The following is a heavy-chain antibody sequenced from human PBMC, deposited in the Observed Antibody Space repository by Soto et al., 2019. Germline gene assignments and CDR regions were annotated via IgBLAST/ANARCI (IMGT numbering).Heavy chain of an antibody. CDR1: GGSISSSSYY. Sequence: SETLSLTCTVSGGSISSSSYYWGWIRQPPGKGLEWIGSIYYSGSTHYNPSLKSRLTISVDRSKNHFTLKLTSVTVADTAVYYCATSYGNAWYTYWGQGTQVTVSS. CDR2: IYYSGST. J-gene: IGHJ4*02. D-gene: IGHD6-13*01. CDR3: ATSYGNAWYTY. V-gene: IGHV4-39*02.